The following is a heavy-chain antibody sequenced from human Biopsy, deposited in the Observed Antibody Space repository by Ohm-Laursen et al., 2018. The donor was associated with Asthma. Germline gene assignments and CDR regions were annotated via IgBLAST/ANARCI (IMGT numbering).Heavy chain of an antibody. V-gene: IGHV4-39*02. CDR1: GDAMSTSGSY. D-gene: IGHD6-6*01. CDR2: IYYSGRT. Sequence: SETLSLTCIVSGDAMSTSGSYWGWIRQSPGRGLEWIGSIYYSGRTHYNPSLESRVTISADTSKNHFSLKVTSVTAADTAVYYCARAVSSSSYWCFDLWGRGDLVTVSS. CDR3: ARAVSSSSYWCFDL. J-gene: IGHJ2*01.